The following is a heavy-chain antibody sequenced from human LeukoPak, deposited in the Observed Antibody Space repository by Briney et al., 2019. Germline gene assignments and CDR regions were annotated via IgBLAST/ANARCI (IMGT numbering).Heavy chain of an antibody. D-gene: IGHD2-2*01. V-gene: IGHV4-31*03. Sequence: KPSETLSLTCTVSGGSISSGGYYWSWIRQHPGKGLEWIGYIYYSGSTYYNPSLKSRVTISVDTSKNQFSLKLSSVTAADTAVYYCARVVPAAVTDYWDQGTLVTVSS. CDR2: IYYSGST. CDR1: GGSISSGGYY. J-gene: IGHJ4*02. CDR3: ARVVPAAVTDY.